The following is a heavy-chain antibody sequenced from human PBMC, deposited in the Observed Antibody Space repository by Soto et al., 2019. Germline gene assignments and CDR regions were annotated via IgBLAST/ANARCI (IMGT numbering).Heavy chain of an antibody. D-gene: IGHD2-2*01. CDR1: GGSISSGGYS. J-gene: IGHJ6*02. V-gene: IGHV4-30-2*01. CDR3: ARGKVGYCSSTSCPDYYYYGMDV. CDR2: IYHSGST. Sequence: QLQLQESGSGLVKPSQTLSLTCAVSGGSISSGGYSWSWIRQPPGKGLEWIGYIYHSGSTYYNPSLKRRVTISVDRSKNQFSLKLSSVTAADTAVYYCARGKVGYCSSTSCPDYYYYGMDVWGQGTTVTVSS.